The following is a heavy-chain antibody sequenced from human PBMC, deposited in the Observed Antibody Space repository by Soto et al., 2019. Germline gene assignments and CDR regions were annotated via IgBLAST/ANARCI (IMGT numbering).Heavy chain of an antibody. CDR3: ARVRYSSSSTGNWFDP. Sequence: SETLSLTCTVSGGSVSSGSYYWSWIRQPPGKGLEWIGYIYYSGSTNYNPSLKSRVTISVDTSKNQFSLKLSSVTAADTAVYYCARVRYSSSSTGNWFDPWGQGTLVPVSS. CDR1: GGSVSSGSYY. V-gene: IGHV4-61*01. CDR2: IYYSGST. J-gene: IGHJ5*02. D-gene: IGHD6-6*01.